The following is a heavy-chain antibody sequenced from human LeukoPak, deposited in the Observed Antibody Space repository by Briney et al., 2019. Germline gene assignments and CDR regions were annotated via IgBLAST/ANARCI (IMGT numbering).Heavy chain of an antibody. CDR2: IYYSGST. J-gene: IGHJ4*02. Sequence: KPSQTLSLTCTVSGGSISSGGYYWSWIRQHPGKGLEWIGYIYYSGSTYYNPSLKSRVTISVDTSKNQFSLKLSSVTAADTAVYYCARDRDSNGYLDYWGQGTLSPSPQ. CDR3: ARDRDSNGYLDY. V-gene: IGHV4-31*03. CDR1: GGSISSGGYY. D-gene: IGHD2-8*01.